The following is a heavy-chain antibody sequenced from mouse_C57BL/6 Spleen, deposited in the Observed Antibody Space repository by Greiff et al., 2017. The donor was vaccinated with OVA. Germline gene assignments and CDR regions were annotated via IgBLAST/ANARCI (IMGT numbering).Heavy chain of an antibody. CDR1: GYTFPSYW. Sequence: QVQLQQPGAELVMPGASVKLSCKASGYTFPSYWMHWVKQRPGQGLEWIGEIDPSDSYTNYNQKFKGKSTLTVDKSSSTAYMQLSSLTSEDSAVYYCARGGSSYEWYFDVWGTGTTVTVSS. J-gene: IGHJ1*03. CDR3: ARGGSSYEWYFDV. D-gene: IGHD1-1*01. V-gene: IGHV1-69*01. CDR2: IDPSDSYT.